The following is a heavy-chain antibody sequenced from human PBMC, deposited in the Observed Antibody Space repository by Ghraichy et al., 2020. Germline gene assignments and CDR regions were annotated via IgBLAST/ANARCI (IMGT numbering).Heavy chain of an antibody. CDR1: GGSFSDYY. CDR2: TNHTGST. CDR3: ARTTVGYCGGGSCYTRYFDL. J-gene: IGHJ2*01. D-gene: IGHD2-15*01. V-gene: IGHV4-34*01. Sequence: SETLSLTCAVYGGSFSDYYWSWIRQPPGKGLEWIGETNHTGSTNYNPSLKSRVSISVDTSKKQFSLKLNSMTAADTALYYCARTTVGYCGGGSCYTRYFDLWGRGTLVTVS.